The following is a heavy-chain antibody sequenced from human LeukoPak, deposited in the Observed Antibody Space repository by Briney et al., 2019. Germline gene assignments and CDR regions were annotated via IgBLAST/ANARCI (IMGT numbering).Heavy chain of an antibody. CDR2: INPNSGGT. V-gene: IGHV1-2*02. CDR1: GYTFTGHY. Sequence: EASVKVSCKASGYTFTGHYMHWVRQAPGQGLEWMGWINPNSGGTNYAQKFQGRVTMTRDTSISTAYMELSRLKSDDTAVYYCARDPQINWNDHLYGMDVWGQGTTVTVSS. J-gene: IGHJ6*02. D-gene: IGHD1-20*01. CDR3: ARDPQINWNDHLYGMDV.